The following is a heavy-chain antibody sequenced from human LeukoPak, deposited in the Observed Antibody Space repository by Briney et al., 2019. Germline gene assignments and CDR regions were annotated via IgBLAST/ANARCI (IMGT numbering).Heavy chain of an antibody. CDR2: IYTSGST. V-gene: IGHV4-61*02. D-gene: IGHD6-6*01. Sequence: SETLSLTCTVSGGSISSDSYYWSWHRQRTGTGLEWIGRIYTSGSTNYNPSLKSRVTISVDTSKNQFSLKLSSVTAADTAVYYCARGDHNLLVLDYWGQGTLVTVSS. CDR1: GGSISSDSYY. CDR3: ARGDHNLLVLDY. J-gene: IGHJ4*02.